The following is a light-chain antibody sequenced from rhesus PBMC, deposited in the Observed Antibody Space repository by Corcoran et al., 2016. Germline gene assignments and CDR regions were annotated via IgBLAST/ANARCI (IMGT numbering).Light chain of an antibody. CDR2: GAS. CDR3: HQSSNSLT. J-gene: IGKJ4*01. CDR1: QSIGTY. Sequence: ETVVTQSPATLSLSPGERANLSCRASQSIGTYLAWYQQKPGQAPGLRSYGASYRATGVPDRFSGSGAGTDFTLTISSLEAEDVGVYSCHQSSNSLTFGGGTKVDLK. V-gene: IGKV3-24*04.